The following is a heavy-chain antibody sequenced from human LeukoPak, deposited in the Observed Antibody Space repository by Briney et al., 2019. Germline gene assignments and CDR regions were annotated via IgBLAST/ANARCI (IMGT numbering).Heavy chain of an antibody. CDR2: IYYSGST. D-gene: IGHD2-2*01. CDR3: AREDIVVVPAPDAFDI. J-gene: IGHJ3*02. V-gene: IGHV4-61*01. CDR1: GGSVSSGSYY. Sequence: SETLSLTCTVSGGSVSSGSYYWSWIRQPPGKGLEWIGYIYYSGSTNYNPSLKSRVTISVDTSKNQFSLKLSSVTAADTAVYYCAREDIVVVPAPDAFDIWGQGTMVTVSS.